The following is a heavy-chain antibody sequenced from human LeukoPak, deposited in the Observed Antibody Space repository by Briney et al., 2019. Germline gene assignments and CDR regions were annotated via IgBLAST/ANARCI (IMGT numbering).Heavy chain of an antibody. V-gene: IGHV3-15*07. CDR3: TTSGNPSLIDI. CDR1: GFTFNNYW. J-gene: IGHJ3*02. CDR2: IKSKPDRGAT. Sequence: GGSLRLSCAASGFTFNNYWMHWVRQAPGKGLEWVGRIKSKPDRGATDYAAPVKGRFAISRDDSKNTLYLQMNSLKIEDTAVYYCTTSGNPSLIDIWGQGTMVTVSS. D-gene: IGHD1-26*01.